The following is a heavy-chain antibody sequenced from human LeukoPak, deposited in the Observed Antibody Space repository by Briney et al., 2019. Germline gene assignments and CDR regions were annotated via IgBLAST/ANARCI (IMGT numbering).Heavy chain of an antibody. Sequence: GGSLRLSCAAFGFTFSTYWMTWVRQAPGKGLEWVAHINRDGSDKNYLDSVKGRFTISRDNAKNTLYLQMNSLRAADTAVYYCARDDSSTDGSGSYFDLLDSWGQGTLVTVSS. D-gene: IGHD3-22*01. CDR1: GFTFSTYW. V-gene: IGHV3-7*04. J-gene: IGHJ4*02. CDR2: INRDGSDK. CDR3: ARDDSSTDGSGSYFDLLDS.